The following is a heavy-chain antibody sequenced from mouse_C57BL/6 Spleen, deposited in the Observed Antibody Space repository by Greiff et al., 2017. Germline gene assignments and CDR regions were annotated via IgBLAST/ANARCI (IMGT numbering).Heavy chain of an antibody. V-gene: IGHV3-6*01. CDR1: GYSITSGYY. CDR3: ARDYYIAY. CDR2: ISYDGSN. Sequence: EVKLLESGPGLVKPSQSLSLTCSVTGYSITSGYYWNWIRQFPGNKLEWMGYISYDGSNNYNPSLKNRISITRDTSKNQFFLKLNSVTTEDTATYYCARDYYIAYWGQGTLVTVSA. J-gene: IGHJ3*01. D-gene: IGHD2-12*01.